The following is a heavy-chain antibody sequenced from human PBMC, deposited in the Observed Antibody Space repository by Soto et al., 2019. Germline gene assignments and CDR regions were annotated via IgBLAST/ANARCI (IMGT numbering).Heavy chain of an antibody. CDR3: AIVTLQQLVSYYYYYYGMDV. V-gene: IGHV3-48*02. Sequence: GGSLRLSCAASGFTFSSYSMNWVRQAPGKELEWVSYISSSSSTIYYADSVKGRFTISRDNAKNSLYLQMNSLRDEDTAVYYCAIVTLQQLVSYYYYYYGMDVWGQGTTVTVAS. D-gene: IGHD6-13*01. CDR1: GFTFSSYS. J-gene: IGHJ6*02. CDR2: ISSSSSTI.